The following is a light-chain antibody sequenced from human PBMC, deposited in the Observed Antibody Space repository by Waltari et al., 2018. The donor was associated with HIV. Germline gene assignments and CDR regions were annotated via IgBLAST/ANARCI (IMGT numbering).Light chain of an antibody. Sequence: QSALTQPASVSGSPGQSISISCSRTSSDVGAPDYVSWYHQHPGEAPTLILYEVKKRPSGISNRFSGSKSGNTASLTISGLQVEDEAHYYCSSYSASGTLVLFGGGTRLTVL. V-gene: IGLV2-14*01. CDR2: EVK. J-gene: IGLJ2*01. CDR3: SSYSASGTLVL. CDR1: SSDVGAPDY.